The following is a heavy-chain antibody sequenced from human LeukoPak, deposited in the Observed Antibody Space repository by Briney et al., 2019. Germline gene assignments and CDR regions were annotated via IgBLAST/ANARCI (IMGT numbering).Heavy chain of an antibody. Sequence: ASVKVSCKASGYTFTGYYMHWVRPAPGQGLEWMGWINPNSGGTNYAQKFQGRVTMTRDTSISTAYMELSRLRSDDTAVYYCARGSSGSVYYYYYYMDVWGKGTTVTVSS. CDR3: ARGSSGSVYYYYYYMDV. CDR1: GYTFTGYY. J-gene: IGHJ6*03. CDR2: INPNSGGT. D-gene: IGHD6-19*01. V-gene: IGHV1-2*02.